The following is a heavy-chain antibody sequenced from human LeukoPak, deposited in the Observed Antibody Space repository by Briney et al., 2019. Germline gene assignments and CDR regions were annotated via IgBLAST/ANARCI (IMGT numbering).Heavy chain of an antibody. J-gene: IGHJ4*02. CDR3: AKDIHDFWSGRASVPNTD. CDR1: GFTVSSNY. V-gene: IGHV3-53*01. Sequence: GGSLRLSCAASGFTVSSNYMSWVRQAPGKGLEWVSVIYSGGSTYYADSVKGRFTNSRDNSKNMLYLQMNSLRAEDTAVYYCAKDIHDFWSGRASVPNTDWGQGTLVTVSS. CDR2: IYSGGST. D-gene: IGHD3-3*01.